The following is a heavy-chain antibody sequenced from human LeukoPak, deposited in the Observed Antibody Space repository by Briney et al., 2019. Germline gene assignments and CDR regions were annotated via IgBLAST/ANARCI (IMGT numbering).Heavy chain of an antibody. V-gene: IGHV4-59*01. CDR1: GGSIGGYY. CDR2: IYYSGST. D-gene: IGHD2-2*01. J-gene: IGHJ6*02. Sequence: SETLSLTCTVSGGSIGGYYWSWIRRPPGKGLEWIGYIYYSGSTKYNPSLKSRVTISVDTSRTQFSLNVSSVTAADTAVYYCAREGTSSHRLDVWGQGTTVTVSS. CDR3: AREGTSSHRLDV.